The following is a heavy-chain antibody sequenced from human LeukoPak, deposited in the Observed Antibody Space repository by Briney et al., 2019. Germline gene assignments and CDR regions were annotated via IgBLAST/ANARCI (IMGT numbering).Heavy chain of an antibody. D-gene: IGHD3-10*01. CDR3: ARQSYYGSGSLDY. CDR1: GGSISSYY. Sequence: PLETLSLTCTVSGGSISSYYWSWIRQPPGKGLEWIGYIYYSGSTNYNPSLKSRVTRSVDTSKNQFSLKLSSVTAADTVVYYCARQSYYGSGSLDYWGQGTLVTVSS. V-gene: IGHV4-59*08. CDR2: IYYSGST. J-gene: IGHJ4*02.